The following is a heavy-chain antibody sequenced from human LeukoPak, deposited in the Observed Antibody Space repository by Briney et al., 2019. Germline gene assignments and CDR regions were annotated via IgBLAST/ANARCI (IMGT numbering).Heavy chain of an antibody. J-gene: IGHJ5*02. V-gene: IGHV1-2*02. D-gene: IGHD2-2*01. Sequence: ASVKVSCKASGYTFTGYYMHWVRQAPGHGLEWMGWINPDSGGTNYAQKFQGRVTMTRDTSINTAYMELSRLRSDDTAVYYCARVLCSSTSCYSSPWFDPWGQGTLVTVSS. CDR3: ARVLCSSTSCYSSPWFDP. CDR2: INPDSGGT. CDR1: GYTFTGYY.